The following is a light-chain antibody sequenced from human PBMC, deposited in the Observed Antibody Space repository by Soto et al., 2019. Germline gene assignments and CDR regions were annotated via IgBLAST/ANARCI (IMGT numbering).Light chain of an antibody. Sequence: DIQLTQSPSFLSASVGDRVTITCRASQGISSYLAWYQQKPGKAPKLLIYAASTLQSGVPSRFSGSGSGTEFTLTIRSRQPEDFATYYCQQRNSYPLFVPGTKVDIK. V-gene: IGKV1-9*01. CDR1: QGISSY. CDR3: QQRNSYPL. J-gene: IGKJ3*01. CDR2: AAS.